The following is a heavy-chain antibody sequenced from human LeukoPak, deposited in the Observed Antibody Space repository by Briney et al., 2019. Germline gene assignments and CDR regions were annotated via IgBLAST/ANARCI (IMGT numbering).Heavy chain of an antibody. Sequence: SETLSLTCKVSGGSINSHYWSWIRQPPGKGLEYVGFIFHSGTTYYNPSLRSRVTISVATSKSQFSLQSTSLTAADTAVYYCARWVATTGLVDSWGPGTLVTVSS. D-gene: IGHD1-26*01. CDR3: ARWVATTGLVDS. J-gene: IGHJ4*02. CDR2: IFHSGTT. V-gene: IGHV4-59*08. CDR1: GGSINSHY.